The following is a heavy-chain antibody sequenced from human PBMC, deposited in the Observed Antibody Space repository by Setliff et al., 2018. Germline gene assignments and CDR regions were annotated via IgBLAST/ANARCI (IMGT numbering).Heavy chain of an antibody. CDR3: ARDSSHFIRVLDS. CDR2: ISGSSSNFI. J-gene: IGHJ4*02. Sequence: GGSLRLSCAASGFTFSASTMNWVRQAPGEGLEWVSSISGSSSNFIYYADSVKGRFTISRDNAKNSLFLQMDNLRAEDTAQYFCARDSSHFIRVLDSWGQGTLVTVSS. D-gene: IGHD3-10*01. V-gene: IGHV3-21*01. CDR1: GFTFSAST.